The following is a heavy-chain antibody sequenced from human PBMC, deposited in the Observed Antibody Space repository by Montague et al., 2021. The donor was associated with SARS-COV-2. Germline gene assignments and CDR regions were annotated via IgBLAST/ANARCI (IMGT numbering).Heavy chain of an antibody. J-gene: IGHJ4*02. CDR1: GDSISYFY. V-gene: IGHV4-4*07. CDR2: VSASGST. D-gene: IGHD6-13*01. Sequence: TRSLTCTVSGDSISYFYWSWIRQPAGKGLEWIGRVSASGSTNYXPSLNSRVTMSVDTSKKQFSPRLSPVTAADTAVYYCARDVVAAPGTFDYWGQGTLVTVSS. CDR3: ARDVVAAPGTFDY.